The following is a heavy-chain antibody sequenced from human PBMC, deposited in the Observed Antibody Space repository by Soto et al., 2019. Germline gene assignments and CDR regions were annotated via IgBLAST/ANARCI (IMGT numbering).Heavy chain of an antibody. CDR3: ARDRGLRRETRWLQTLDYWGQGTLVTVSSGKPHKASDTAMYYCVSGIAVSYYYYGIDV. Sequence: ASVKVSCKASGYTFTGYYMHWVRQAPGQGLEWMGWINPNSGGTNYAQKFQGWVTMTRDTSISTAYMELSRLRSDDTAVYYCARDRGLRRETRWLQTLDYWGQGTLVTVSSGKPHKASDTAMYYCVSGIAVSYYYYGIDVWGQGTTVTVSS. D-gene: IGHD3-10*02. V-gene: IGHV1-2*04. J-gene: IGHJ6*02. CDR1: GYTFTGYY. CDR2: INPNSGGT.